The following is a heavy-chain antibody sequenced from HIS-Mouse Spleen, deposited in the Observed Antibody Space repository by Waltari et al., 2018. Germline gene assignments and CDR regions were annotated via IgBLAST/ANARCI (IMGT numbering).Heavy chain of an antibody. J-gene: IGHJ2*01. Sequence: QLQLQESGPGLVKPSETLSLTCTVSGGSISSSSYYWGWIRQPPGKGLEGIGGIYYRWSTYYNPSLKSRGTISVDTSKNQFSLKLSSVTAADTAVYYCAREIPYSSSWYDWYFDLWGRGTLVTVSS. CDR2: IYYRWST. CDR1: GGSISSSSYY. CDR3: AREIPYSSSWYDWYFDL. D-gene: IGHD6-13*01. V-gene: IGHV4-39*07.